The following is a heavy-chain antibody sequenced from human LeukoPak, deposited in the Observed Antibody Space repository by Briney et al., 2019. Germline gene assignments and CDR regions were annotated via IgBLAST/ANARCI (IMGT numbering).Heavy chain of an antibody. CDR1: GFTLSSYG. CDR2: IKQDGSEK. J-gene: IGHJ4*02. D-gene: IGHD3-10*01. Sequence: GGSLRLSCAASGFTLSSYGMSWVRQAPGKGLEWVANIKQDGSEKYYVDSVKGRFTISRDNAKNSLYLQMNSLRAEDTAVYYCASDREYYCGSGSFDYWGQGTLVTVSS. CDR3: ASDREYYCGSGSFDY. V-gene: IGHV3-7*04.